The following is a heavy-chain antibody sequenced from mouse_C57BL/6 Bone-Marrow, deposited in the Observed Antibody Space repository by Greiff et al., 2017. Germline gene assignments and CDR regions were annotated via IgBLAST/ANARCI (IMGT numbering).Heavy chain of an antibody. Sequence: QVQLQQSGAELVRPGTSVKMSCKASGYTFTNYWIGWAKQRPGHGLEWIGDIYPGGGYTNYNEKFKGKATLTADKSSSTAYMQFSSLTSEDSAIYYCARSGGNYEGVDYWGQGTSVTVSS. CDR1: GYTFTNYW. CDR3: ARSGGNYEGVDY. D-gene: IGHD2-1*01. V-gene: IGHV1-63*01. CDR2: IYPGGGYT. J-gene: IGHJ4*01.